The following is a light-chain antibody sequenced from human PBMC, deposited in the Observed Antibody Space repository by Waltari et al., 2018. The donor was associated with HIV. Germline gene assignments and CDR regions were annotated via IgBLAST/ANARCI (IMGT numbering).Light chain of an antibody. J-gene: IGLJ2*01. V-gene: IGLV3-21*04. CDR2: YDT. Sequence: SSILTHPPSFSFSPCYTSTITCGALNIERKSVHWYQQKAGQAPVVVLSYDTDRPAGIPERFSGFNSGHSATLIISRVGAGDEADYYCQVWDSASDHVLFGGGTRLNVL. CDR3: QVWDSASDHVL. CDR1: NIERKS.